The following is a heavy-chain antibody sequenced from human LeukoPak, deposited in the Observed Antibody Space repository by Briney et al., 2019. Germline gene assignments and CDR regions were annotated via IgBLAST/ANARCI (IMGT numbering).Heavy chain of an antibody. D-gene: IGHD6-13*01. CDR3: ARDPSSSWYGGFDS. J-gene: IGHJ4*02. CDR1: GYTFTGYY. Sequence: GASVTVSCKASGYTFTGYYMHWVRQAPAQGLEGMGWVNPNSGGTNYEQKFQGRVTLTRDTSISTAYMELSRPRSDDTAVYYCARDPSSSWYGGFDSGGQGTRVTVSP. CDR2: VNPNSGGT. V-gene: IGHV1-2*02.